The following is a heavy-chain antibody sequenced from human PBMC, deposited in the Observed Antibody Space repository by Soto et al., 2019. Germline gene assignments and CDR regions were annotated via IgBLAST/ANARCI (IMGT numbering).Heavy chain of an antibody. J-gene: IGHJ4*02. CDR2: IVVGSGNT. V-gene: IGHV1-58*02. Sequence: QMQLVQSGPEVKKPGTSVKVSSKASGFTFTSSAMQWVRQARGQRLEWIGWIVVGSGNTNYAQKFQERVTITRDMSTSTAYMELSSLRSEDTAVYYCAAQLTPGIAAAGPFDYWGQGTLVTVSS. CDR1: GFTFTSSA. CDR3: AAQLTPGIAAAGPFDY. D-gene: IGHD6-13*01.